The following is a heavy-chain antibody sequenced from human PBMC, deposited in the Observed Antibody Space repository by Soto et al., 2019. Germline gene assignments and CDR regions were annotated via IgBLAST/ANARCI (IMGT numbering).Heavy chain of an antibody. CDR3: ARQGLYGSDWDGMDV. D-gene: IGHD2-2*02. Sequence: GESLKISCQGSRYTFTNYWIGWVRQMPGQGLEWMGIIHPGDSDTKYSPSFQGQVTISADKSISTTYLHWSSLKASDTAMYYCARQGLYGSDWDGMDVWGQGTTVTVSS. CDR2: IHPGDSDT. CDR1: RYTFTNYW. J-gene: IGHJ6*01. V-gene: IGHV5-51*01.